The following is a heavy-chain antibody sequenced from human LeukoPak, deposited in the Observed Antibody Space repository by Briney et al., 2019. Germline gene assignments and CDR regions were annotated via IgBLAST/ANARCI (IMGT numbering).Heavy chain of an antibody. CDR1: GFTLSSYA. CDR3: AKESPTLLYYYMDV. J-gene: IGHJ6*03. D-gene: IGHD2-21*02. V-gene: IGHV3-23*01. Sequence: HPGGSLRLSCAASGFTLSSYAMSWVRQAPGKGLEWVSAISGSGGSTYYADSVKGRFTISRDNSKNTLFLQMNSLTAEDTAVYYCAKESPTLLYYYMDVWGKGTTVTVSS. CDR2: ISGSGGST.